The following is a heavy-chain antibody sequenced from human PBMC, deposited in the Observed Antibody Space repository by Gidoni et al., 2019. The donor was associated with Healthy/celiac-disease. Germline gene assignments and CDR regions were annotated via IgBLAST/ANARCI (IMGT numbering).Heavy chain of an antibody. D-gene: IGHD3-3*01. CDR1: GFTLSSYA. Sequence: EVQLLESGGGLVQPGGSLRLSCAASGFTLSSYAMSWVRQAPGKGLEWVSAISGSGGSTYYADSVKGRFTISRDNSKNTLYLQMNSLRAEDTAVYYCAKEMYYDFWSGSQYYFDYWGQGTLVTVSS. CDR3: AKEMYYDFWSGSQYYFDY. J-gene: IGHJ4*02. CDR2: ISGSGGST. V-gene: IGHV3-23*01.